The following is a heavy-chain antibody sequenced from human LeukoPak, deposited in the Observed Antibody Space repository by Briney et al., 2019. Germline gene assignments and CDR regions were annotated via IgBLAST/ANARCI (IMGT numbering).Heavy chain of an antibody. CDR3: ATDWGSYGDYTPAFDC. D-gene: IGHD4-17*01. CDR1: EYTLTELS. V-gene: IGHV1-24*01. CDR2: FDPEDGET. J-gene: IGHJ4*02. Sequence: ASVKVSCKVSEYTLTELSMHWVRQAPGKGFEWMGGFDPEDGETIYAQKFQDRVIMTEDTSTDTAYMDLSSLRSEDTAVYYCATDWGSYGDYTPAFDCWGQGTLVTVSS.